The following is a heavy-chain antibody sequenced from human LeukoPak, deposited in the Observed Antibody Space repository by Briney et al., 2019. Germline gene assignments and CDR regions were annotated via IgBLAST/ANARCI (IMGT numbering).Heavy chain of an antibody. J-gene: IGHJ4*02. CDR2: TYYRSKWYN. Sequence: SQTLSLTCAISGDSVSSNSAAWNWIRQSPSKGLEWLGRTYYRSKWYNDYAVSVKSRITISPDTSKNQFSLQLNSVTPEDTAVYYCARELVSSGWYRRFDYWGQGTLVTVSS. V-gene: IGHV6-1*01. D-gene: IGHD6-19*01. CDR1: GDSVSSNSAA. CDR3: ARELVSSGWYRRFDY.